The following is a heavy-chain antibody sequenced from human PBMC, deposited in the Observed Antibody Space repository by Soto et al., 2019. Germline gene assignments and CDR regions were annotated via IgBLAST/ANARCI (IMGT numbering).Heavy chain of an antibody. CDR1: GGAFSGYY. J-gene: IGHJ4*02. D-gene: IGHD1-1*01. V-gene: IGHV4-34*01. Sequence: QVQLQQWGAGLLKPSGTLSLTCAVYGGAFSGYYWNWIRQPPGKGLEWIGEINHNGRTNYNPSLKSRVTLSIDTSKNQFSLELRSVTAADTALYYCARGGFRQLEAASFWGQGTLVTVSS. CDR3: ARGGFRQLEAASF. CDR2: INHNGRT.